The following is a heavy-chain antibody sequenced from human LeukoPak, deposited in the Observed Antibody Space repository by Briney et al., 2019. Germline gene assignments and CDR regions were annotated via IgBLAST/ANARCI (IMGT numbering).Heavy chain of an antibody. J-gene: IGHJ6*02. CDR3: ARDYFPYYCGSGSYTPPGIFGMDV. CDR2: ISSSGSTI. CDR1: GFTFSSYE. D-gene: IGHD3-10*01. V-gene: IGHV3-48*03. Sequence: GGSLRLSCAASGFTFSSYEMNWVRQAPGKGLEWVSYISSSGSTIYYADSVKGRFTISRDNAKNSLYLQMNSLRAEDTAVYYCARDYFPYYCGSGSYTPPGIFGMDVWGQGTTVTVSS.